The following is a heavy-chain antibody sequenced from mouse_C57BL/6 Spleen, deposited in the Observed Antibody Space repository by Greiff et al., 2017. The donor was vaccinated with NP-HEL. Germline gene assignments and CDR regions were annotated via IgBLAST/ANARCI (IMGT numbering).Heavy chain of an antibody. Sequence: EVKLVESGGGLVQPGGSLKLSCAASGFTFSDYGMAWVRQAPRKGPEWVAFISNLAYSIYYADTVTGRFTISRENAKNTLYLEMSSLRSEDTAMYYCARHEEDGYYGYYAMDYWGQGTSVTVSS. CDR2: ISNLAYSI. V-gene: IGHV5-15*01. J-gene: IGHJ4*01. D-gene: IGHD2-3*01. CDR3: ARHEEDGYYGYYAMDY. CDR1: GFTFSDYG.